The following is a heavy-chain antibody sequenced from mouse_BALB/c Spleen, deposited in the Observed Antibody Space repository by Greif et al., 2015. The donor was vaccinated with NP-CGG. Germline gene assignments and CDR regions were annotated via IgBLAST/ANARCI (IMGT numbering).Heavy chain of an antibody. Sequence: QVQLKQSGAELVRPGTSVKVSCKASGYAFTNYLIEWVKQRPGQGLGWIGVINPGSGGTNYDEKFKGKATLTADKSSSSAYMQLSSLTSDDSAVYFCAREGAMDYWGQGTSVTVSS. V-gene: IGHV1-54*01. CDR2: INPGSGGT. CDR3: AREGAMDY. J-gene: IGHJ4*01. CDR1: GYAFTNYL.